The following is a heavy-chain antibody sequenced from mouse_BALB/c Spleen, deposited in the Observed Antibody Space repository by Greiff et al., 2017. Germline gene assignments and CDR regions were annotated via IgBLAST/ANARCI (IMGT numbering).Heavy chain of an antibody. J-gene: IGHJ2*01. CDR2: ISSGSSTI. V-gene: IGHV5-17*02. CDR1: GFTFSSFG. Sequence: EVQRVESGGGLVQPGGSRKLSCAASGFTFSSFGMHWVRQAPEKGLEWVAYISSGSSTIYYADTVKGRFTISRDNPKNTLFLQMTSLRSEDTAMYYCARSVSPDYCDYWGQGTTLTVSS. CDR3: ARSVSPDYCDY.